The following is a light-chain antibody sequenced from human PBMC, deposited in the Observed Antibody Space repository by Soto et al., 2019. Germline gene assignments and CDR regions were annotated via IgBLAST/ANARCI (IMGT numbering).Light chain of an antibody. Sequence: DIHMTQSPSTLSASVGDRVTITCRASQSISLWLAWYQQKPGRAPNLLIYKTTSLESGVPSRFSGSGSGTEFTLTISSLQPDDFATYYCLHYMNYSWTFGQGTKVEIK. CDR3: LHYMNYSWT. V-gene: IGKV1-5*03. J-gene: IGKJ1*01. CDR1: QSISLW. CDR2: KTT.